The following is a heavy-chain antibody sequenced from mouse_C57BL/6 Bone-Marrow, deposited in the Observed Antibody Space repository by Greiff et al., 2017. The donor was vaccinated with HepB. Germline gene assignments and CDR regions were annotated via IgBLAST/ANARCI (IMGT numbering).Heavy chain of an antibody. J-gene: IGHJ3*01. D-gene: IGHD2-2*01. V-gene: IGHV5-4*01. Sequence: EVQVVESGGGLVKPGGSLKLSCAASGFTFSSYAMSWVRQTPEKRLEWVATISDGGSYTYYPDNVKGRFTISRDNAKNNLYLQMSHLKSEDTAMYYCARDTVTTRFAYWGQGTLVTVSA. CDR1: GFTFSSYA. CDR3: ARDTVTTRFAY. CDR2: ISDGGSYT.